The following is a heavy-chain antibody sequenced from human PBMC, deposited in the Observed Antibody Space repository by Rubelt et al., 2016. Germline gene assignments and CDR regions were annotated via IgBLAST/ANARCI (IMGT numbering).Heavy chain of an antibody. CDR2: ITTTTGNP. CDR3: ARAYYYDSSALTWAFDY. J-gene: IGHJ4*02. D-gene: IGHD3-22*01. Sequence: QVQLVQSGAEVKKPGASVKVSCKASGYTFTSYAMHWVRQAPGQRLEWMGWITTTTGNPPYAQGLPGRFVFSLATPVSTAYLQIRSLKAEDTAVYYCARAYYYDSSALTWAFDYWGQGTLVTVSS. CDR1: GYTFTSYA. V-gene: IGHV7-4-1*02.